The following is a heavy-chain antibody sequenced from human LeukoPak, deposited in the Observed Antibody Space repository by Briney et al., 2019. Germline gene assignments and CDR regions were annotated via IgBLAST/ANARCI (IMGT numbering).Heavy chain of an antibody. J-gene: IGHJ3*02. V-gene: IGHV3-66*01. CDR3: TRDSILAERHGRYDAFDI. Sequence: GGSLRLSCEASGFSFSDHYMEWVRQAPGKGLEWVSVMYSGGGADYADSVKDRFIISRDTAKNTLYLQMNALRPEDTAVYYCTRDSILAERHGRYDAFDIWGQGTMVTVSS. D-gene: IGHD3-9*01. CDR1: GFSFSDHY. CDR2: MYSGGGA.